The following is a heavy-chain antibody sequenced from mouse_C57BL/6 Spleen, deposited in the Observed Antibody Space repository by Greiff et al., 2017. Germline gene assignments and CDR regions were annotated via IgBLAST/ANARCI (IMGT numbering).Heavy chain of an antibody. D-gene: IGHD2-4*01. CDR1: GFTFSSYA. V-gene: IGHV5-4*03. CDR2: ISDGGSYT. CDR3: ARGDDYDPNWYFDV. Sequence: EVKLVESGGGLVKPGGSLKLSCAASGFTFSSYAMSWARQTPEKRLEWVATISDGGSYTYYPDNVKGRFTISRDNAKNNLYLQMSHLKSEDTAMYYCARGDDYDPNWYFDVWGTGTTVTVSS. J-gene: IGHJ1*03.